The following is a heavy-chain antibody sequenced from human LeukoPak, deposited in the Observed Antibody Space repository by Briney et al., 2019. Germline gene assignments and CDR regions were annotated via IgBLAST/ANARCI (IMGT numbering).Heavy chain of an antibody. Sequence: PSETLSLTCTVSGGSISNGSYNWSWIRQPAGKGLEWIGRIYTSGSTNYNPSLKSRVTISVDTSKNQFSLKLSSVTAADTAVYYCARGPHSSSWYADAFDIWGQGTMVTVSS. CDR3: ARGPHSSSWYADAFDI. CDR2: IYTSGST. CDR1: GGSISNGSYN. D-gene: IGHD6-13*01. J-gene: IGHJ3*02. V-gene: IGHV4-61*02.